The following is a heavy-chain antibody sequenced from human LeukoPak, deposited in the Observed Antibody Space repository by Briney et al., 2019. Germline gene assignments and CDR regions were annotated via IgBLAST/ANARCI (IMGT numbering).Heavy chain of an antibody. CDR3: AKDQTVAGPYDS. V-gene: IGHV3-11*01. CDR1: GFTFSDYY. CDR2: ISSSGSTI. Sequence: GGSLRLSCAASGFTFSDYYMSWIRQAPGKGLEWVSYISSSGSTIYYADSVKGRFTISRDNAKNSLYLQMNSLRAEDTAIYYCAKDQTVAGPYDSWGRGTLVIVSS. D-gene: IGHD6-19*01. J-gene: IGHJ4*02.